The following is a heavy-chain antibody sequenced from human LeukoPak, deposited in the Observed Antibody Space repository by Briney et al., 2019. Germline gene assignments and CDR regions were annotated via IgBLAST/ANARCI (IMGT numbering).Heavy chain of an antibody. Sequence: GGSLRLSCAGSGFSFRASAMHWVRQASGKGLEWVGRVRNKNNNYATTYGESVKGRFTISRDDSKNMAFLQMNSLKTEDTAVYYCTTAAALFFDYWGRGTLVTVSS. CDR3: TTAAALFFDY. CDR2: VRNKNNNYAT. D-gene: IGHD6-13*01. J-gene: IGHJ4*02. V-gene: IGHV3-73*01. CDR1: GFSFRASA.